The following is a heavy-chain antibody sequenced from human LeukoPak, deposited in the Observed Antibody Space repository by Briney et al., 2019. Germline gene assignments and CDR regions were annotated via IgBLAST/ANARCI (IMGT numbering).Heavy chain of an antibody. V-gene: IGHV1-2*02. J-gene: IGHJ4*02. CDR3: ARGSDTNQLLLLDY. CDR1: GYTFTGHY. D-gene: IGHD2-8*01. Sequence: ASVKVSCKASGYTFTGHYMHWVRQAPGQGLEWMGWINPNSGGTNYAQKFQGRVTMTRDTSISTAYMELSSLRSDDTAVYYCARGSDTNQLLLLDYWGQGTLVTVSS. CDR2: INPNSGGT.